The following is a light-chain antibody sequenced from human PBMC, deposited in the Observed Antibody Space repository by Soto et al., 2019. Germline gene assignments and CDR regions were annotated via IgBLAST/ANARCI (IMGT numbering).Light chain of an antibody. Sequence: DIQMTQSPSSLSASVGDRVTITCRASESISRHLNWYQQKPGKAPKLLIYAASSLQNGVPSRFCGSGSGTDFTLTISNLQPEDFATYYCQQSYSTLSITFGQGTRLEIK. CDR3: QQSYSTLSIT. CDR1: ESISRH. CDR2: AAS. V-gene: IGKV1-39*01. J-gene: IGKJ5*01.